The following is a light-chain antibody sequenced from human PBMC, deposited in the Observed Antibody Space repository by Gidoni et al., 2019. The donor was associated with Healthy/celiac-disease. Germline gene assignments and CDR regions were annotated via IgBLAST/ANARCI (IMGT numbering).Light chain of an antibody. CDR2: VGS. CDR1: QSLLHSNGSYD. Sequence: DLVMTQSPLSLPVTPGAPASSACRSSQSLLHSNGSYDMDWYLQKPGQSPQLLIYVGSTRASGVPDRVSGSGSGTDFTRKISRVEDEDVGVYYCMQAVQTHRTFGQGTKVEIK. V-gene: IGKV2-28*01. CDR3: MQAVQTHRT. J-gene: IGKJ1*01.